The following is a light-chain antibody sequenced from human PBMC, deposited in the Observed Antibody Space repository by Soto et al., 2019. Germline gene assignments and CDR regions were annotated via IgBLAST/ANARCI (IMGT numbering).Light chain of an antibody. V-gene: IGLV1-44*01. CDR1: SSNIGSNT. Sequence: QSVLTQPPSASGTPGQRVTISCSGSSSNIGSNTVNWYQQLPGTAPKLLIYSNNQRPSGVPDRFSGSKSGTSASMAISGLQSEDEADYYCQSYDSSLSAPVVFGGGTKLTVL. CDR3: QSYDSSLSAPVV. CDR2: SNN. J-gene: IGLJ2*01.